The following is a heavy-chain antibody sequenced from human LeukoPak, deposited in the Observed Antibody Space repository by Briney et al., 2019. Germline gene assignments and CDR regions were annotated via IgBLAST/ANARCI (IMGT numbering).Heavy chain of an antibody. J-gene: IGHJ4*02. CDR1: GGSISSGGYY. Sequence: PSQTLSLTRTVSGGSISSGGYYWSWIRQHPGKGLEWIGYIYYSGSTYYNPSLKSRVTISADSSKNQFSLKVSSVTVADTAVYYCARVSPGYSGYVWDRDYWGQGTLVTVSS. V-gene: IGHV4-31*03. CDR2: IYYSGST. CDR3: ARVSPGYSGYVWDRDY. D-gene: IGHD5-12*01.